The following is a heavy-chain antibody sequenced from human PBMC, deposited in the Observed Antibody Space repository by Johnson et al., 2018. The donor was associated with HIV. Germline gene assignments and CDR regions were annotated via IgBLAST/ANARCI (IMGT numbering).Heavy chain of an antibody. CDR3: ARDPPGRAFDV. CDR1: GFTFDDYG. CDR2: ISSSGAGI. V-gene: IGHV3-11*04. Sequence: QVQLVESGGGVVQPGRSMRLSCAASGFTFDDYGMSWVRQAPGKGLECVAYISSSGAGIYYADSVRGRFTISRDNAKNSLFLQMNSLSAEDTAIYYCARDPPGRAFDVWGLGTTVTVSS. J-gene: IGHJ3*01.